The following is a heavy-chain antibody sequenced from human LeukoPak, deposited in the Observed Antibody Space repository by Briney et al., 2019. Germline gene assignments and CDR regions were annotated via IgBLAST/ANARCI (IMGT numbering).Heavy chain of an antibody. V-gene: IGHV3-30*02. J-gene: IGHJ4*02. D-gene: IGHD4/OR15-4a*01. CDR3: AKDRRDYCDYGLDY. Sequence: GGSLRLSCAASGFTFSSFGMHGVRQTPTKGLEWVAFIRHHGMNESYVDSVKGRFTISRDNSKHTLYLQMNSLRVEDTAVYYCAKDRRDYCDYGLDYWGQGTLVTVSS. CDR1: GFTFSSFG. CDR2: IRHHGMNE.